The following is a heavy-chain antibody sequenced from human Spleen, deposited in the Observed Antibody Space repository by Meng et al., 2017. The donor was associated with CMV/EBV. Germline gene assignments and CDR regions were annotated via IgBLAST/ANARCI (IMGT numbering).Heavy chain of an antibody. CDR2: IWYDGSNK. CDR3: AKGTIAAAGEPPDY. D-gene: IGHD6-13*01. J-gene: IGHJ4*02. Sequence: AAVGFTCSSDGMHWVRQAAGKGLEWVAVIWYDGSNKYYADSVKGRFTISRDNSKNTLYLQMNSLRAEDTAMYYCAKGTIAAAGEPPDYWGQGTLV. CDR1: GFTCSSDG. V-gene: IGHV3-33*06.